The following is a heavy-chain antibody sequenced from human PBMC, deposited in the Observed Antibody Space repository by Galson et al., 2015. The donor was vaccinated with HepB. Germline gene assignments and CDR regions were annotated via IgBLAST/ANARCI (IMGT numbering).Heavy chain of an antibody. Sequence: SLRLSCAASGFTFSSYTMNWVRQAPGKGLEWVSYINTIGSAIYYADSVKGRFTISRDNAKNSLYLQLNSLRDDDTAMYYCARGLLKTFDSWGQGTLVTVSS. D-gene: IGHD2/OR15-2a*01. CDR3: ARGLLKTFDS. V-gene: IGHV3-48*02. J-gene: IGHJ4*02. CDR1: GFTFSSYT. CDR2: INTIGSAI.